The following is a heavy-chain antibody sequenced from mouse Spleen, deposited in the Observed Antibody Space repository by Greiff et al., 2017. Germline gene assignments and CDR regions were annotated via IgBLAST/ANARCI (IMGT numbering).Heavy chain of an antibody. J-gene: IGHJ3*01. Sequence: QVQLQQSGAELARPGASVKMSCKASGYTFPSYTMHWVKQRPGQGLEWIGYINPSSGYTKYNQKFKDKATLTADKSSSTAYMQLSSLTSEDSAVYYCASQGLGRGGFAYWGQGTLVTVSA. CDR1: GYTFPSYT. CDR2: INPSSGYT. D-gene: IGHD4-1*01. V-gene: IGHV1-4*01. CDR3: ASQGLGRGGFAY.